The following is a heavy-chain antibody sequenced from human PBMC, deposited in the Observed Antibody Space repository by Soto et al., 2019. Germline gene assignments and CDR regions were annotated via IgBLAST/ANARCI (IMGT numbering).Heavy chain of an antibody. V-gene: IGHV4-30-2*01. CDR2: IYHSGNT. CDR3: ARVSSGGEFFDY. D-gene: IGHD3-10*01. CDR1: GGSISSGGYS. J-gene: IGHJ4*02. Sequence: QLQLQESGSGLVKPSQTLSLTCGVSGGSISSGGYSWSWIRQPPGKGLEWIGYIYHSGNTYYNPSLKSRVTISVDRSTNQFSLKLSSVTAADTAVYYCARVSSGGEFFDYWGQGTLVTVSS.